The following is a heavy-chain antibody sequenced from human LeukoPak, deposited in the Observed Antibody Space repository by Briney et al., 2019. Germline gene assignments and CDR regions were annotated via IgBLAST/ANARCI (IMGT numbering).Heavy chain of an antibody. J-gene: IGHJ4*02. Sequence: PGGSLRLSCLATGFTFSDYYMSWIRQAPGKGLEWVSYISSRGSAIYYADSVKGRFTISRDNAKNSLYLQMNSLRAEDTALYYCAKEVSSGFDYWGQGTLVTVSS. CDR2: ISSRGSAI. V-gene: IGHV3-11*01. D-gene: IGHD6-19*01. CDR3: AKEVSSGFDY. CDR1: GFTFSDYY.